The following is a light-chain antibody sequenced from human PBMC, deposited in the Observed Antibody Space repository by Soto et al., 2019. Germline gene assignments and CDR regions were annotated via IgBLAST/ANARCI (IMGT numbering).Light chain of an antibody. Sequence: EIVLTQSPATLSLSPGERATLSCRASQSVSTYLAWYQQKPGQAPRLLIYDASNRATGIPARFSGSVSGTDFTLTISSLEPEDCAVYYCQQRSNWITFGQGTRLEIE. J-gene: IGKJ5*01. CDR2: DAS. CDR3: QQRSNWIT. CDR1: QSVSTY. V-gene: IGKV3-11*01.